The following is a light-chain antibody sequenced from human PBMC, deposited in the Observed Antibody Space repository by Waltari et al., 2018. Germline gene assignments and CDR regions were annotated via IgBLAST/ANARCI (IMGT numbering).Light chain of an antibody. J-gene: IGKJ1*01. Sequence: EIVMTQSPATLSVSQGERSTLSCRASQSVSSSLAWYQQQPGQAPRLLVYGASTRATCIPARFSGSWSGIEFTLTISSLQSEDFAVYYCQQYNNWWTFGQWTKVEIK. CDR1: QSVSSS. CDR2: GAS. V-gene: IGKV3-15*01. CDR3: QQYNNWWT.